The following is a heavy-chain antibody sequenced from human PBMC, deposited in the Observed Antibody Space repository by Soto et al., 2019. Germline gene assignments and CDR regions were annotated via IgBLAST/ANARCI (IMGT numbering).Heavy chain of an antibody. CDR3: AKGSVMVQLFYFDN. D-gene: IGHD1-1*01. CDR2: ISGTGGST. V-gene: IGHV3-23*01. CDR1: GFTFRSYA. J-gene: IGHJ4*02. Sequence: EVQILESGGDSVQPGGSLRLSCAISGFTFRSYAMSWVRQAPGKGLEWVSGISGTGGSTYYADSVKGRFTISRDNSKNTLYLQMNSVRAEDTALYYCAKGSVMVQLFYFDNWGQGARVTVSS.